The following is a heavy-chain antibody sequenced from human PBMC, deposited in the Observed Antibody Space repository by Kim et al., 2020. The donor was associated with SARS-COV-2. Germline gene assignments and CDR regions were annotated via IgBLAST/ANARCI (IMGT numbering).Heavy chain of an antibody. CDR1: GITFSSYA. J-gene: IGHJ6*02. Sequence: GGSLRLSCAASGITFSSYAMSWVRRAPGKGLEWVSVIYSGGSSTDYADSVKGRFTISRDNSKNTLYLQMNSLRVDDTAVYYCAKGCCSGSYLGGNYYYGMDVWGQGTTVTVSS. D-gene: IGHD1-26*01. CDR2: IYSGGSST. V-gene: IGHV3-23*03. CDR3: AKGCCSGSYLGGNYYYGMDV.